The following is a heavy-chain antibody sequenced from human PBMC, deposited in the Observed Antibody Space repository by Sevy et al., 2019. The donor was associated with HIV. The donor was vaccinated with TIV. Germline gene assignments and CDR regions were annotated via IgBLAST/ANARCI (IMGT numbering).Heavy chain of an antibody. D-gene: IGHD6-19*01. V-gene: IGHV3-15*01. CDR1: GFTFNNAW. CDR3: TARSTYPSSGWPFDY. J-gene: IGHJ4*02. Sequence: GGSLRLSCAASGFTFNNAWMSWVRQAPGKGLEWVGRIKSKTDGGTTDYAAPVKGRFTISRDDSKNTLYLQMNSLKTEDTAVYYCTARSTYPSSGWPFDYWGQGTLVTVSS. CDR2: IKSKTDGGTT.